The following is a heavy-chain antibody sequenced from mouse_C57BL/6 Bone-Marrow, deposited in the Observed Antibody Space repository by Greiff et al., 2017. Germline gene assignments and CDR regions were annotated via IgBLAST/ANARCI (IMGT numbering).Heavy chain of an antibody. Sequence: QVQLQQSGAELARPGASVKLSCKASGYTFTSYGISWVKQRTGQGLEWIGEIYPRSGNTYYNEKFKGKATLTADKSSSTAYMELRSLTSEDSAVCFCARSYDYDARFAYWGQGTLVTVSA. CDR2: IYPRSGNT. D-gene: IGHD2-4*01. V-gene: IGHV1-81*01. CDR1: GYTFTSYG. J-gene: IGHJ3*01. CDR3: ARSYDYDARFAY.